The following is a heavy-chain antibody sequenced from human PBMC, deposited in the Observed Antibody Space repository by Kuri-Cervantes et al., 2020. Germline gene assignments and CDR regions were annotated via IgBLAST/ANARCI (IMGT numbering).Heavy chain of an antibody. V-gene: IGHV3-48*02. Sequence: ETLSLTCAASGFTFSSYSMNWVRQAPGKGLEWVSYISSSSSTIYYADSVKGRFTISRDNAKNSLYLQMNSLRDEDTAVYYCARGLNPWDLKDYWGQGTLVTVSS. D-gene: IGHD1-26*01. CDR2: ISSSSSTI. CDR1: GFTFSSYS. CDR3: ARGLNPWDLKDY. J-gene: IGHJ4*02.